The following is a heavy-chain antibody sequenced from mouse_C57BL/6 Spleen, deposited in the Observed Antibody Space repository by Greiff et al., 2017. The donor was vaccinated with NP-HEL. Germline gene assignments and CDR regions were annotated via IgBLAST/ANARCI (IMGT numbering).Heavy chain of an antibody. CDR1: GFTFSSYT. J-gene: IGHJ3*01. Sequence: EVKVVESGGGLVKPGGSLKLSCAASGFTFSSYTMSWVRQTPEKRLEWVATISGGGGNTYYPDSVKGRFTISRDNAKNTLYLQMSSLRSEDTALYYCAREDYGSSLFAYWGQGTLVTVSA. V-gene: IGHV5-9*01. D-gene: IGHD1-1*01. CDR3: AREDYGSSLFAY. CDR2: ISGGGGNT.